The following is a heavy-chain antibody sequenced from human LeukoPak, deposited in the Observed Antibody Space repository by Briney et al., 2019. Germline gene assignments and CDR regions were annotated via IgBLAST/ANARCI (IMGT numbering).Heavy chain of an antibody. CDR1: GYTFTNYY. CDR3: ARGIQLSKYGMDV. CDR2: INPSGGST. J-gene: IGHJ6*02. V-gene: IGHV1-46*01. D-gene: IGHD5-18*01. Sequence: ASVKVSCKASGYTFTNYYMHWVRQAPGQGLEWMGIINPSGGSTNYEQKFQGRVTMTRDTSTSTVYMDLSSLTSEDTAVYYCARGIQLSKYGMDVWGQGTTVTVSS.